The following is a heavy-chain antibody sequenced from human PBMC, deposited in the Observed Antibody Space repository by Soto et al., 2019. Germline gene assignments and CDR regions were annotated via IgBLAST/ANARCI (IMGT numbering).Heavy chain of an antibody. Sequence: RRLSCAACVFTFSSYPMHWVRQAPGKGLGWVAVISYDGSNKYYADSVKGRFTISRDNSKNTLYLQMNSLRAEDTAVYYCASTPTYFHDIRGFFDAFDIWGQGTMVTV. V-gene: IGHV3-30-3*01. CDR2: ISYDGSNK. D-gene: IGHD3-22*01. CDR1: VFTFSSYP. CDR3: ASTPTYFHDIRGFFDAFDI. J-gene: IGHJ3*02.